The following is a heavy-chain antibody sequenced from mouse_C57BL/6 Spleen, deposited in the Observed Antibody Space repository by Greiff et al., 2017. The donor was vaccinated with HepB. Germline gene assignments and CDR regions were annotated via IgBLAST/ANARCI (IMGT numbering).Heavy chain of an antibody. D-gene: IGHD1-1*01. V-gene: IGHV1-85*01. Sequence: QVQLQQSGPELVKPGASVKLSCKASGYTFTSYDINWVKQRPGQGLEWIGWIYPRDGSTKYNEKFKGKATLTVDTSSSTAYIELHSLTSEDSAVYFCARKKGITTVVAHFDYWGQGTTLTVSS. CDR2: IYPRDGST. CDR3: ARKKGITTVVAHFDY. J-gene: IGHJ2*01. CDR1: GYTFTSYD.